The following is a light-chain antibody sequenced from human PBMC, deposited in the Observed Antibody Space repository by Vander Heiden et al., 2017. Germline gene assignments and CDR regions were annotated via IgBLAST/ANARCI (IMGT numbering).Light chain of an antibody. V-gene: IGKV3-15*01. CDR2: DGS. CDR3: QQYDNWPPLT. J-gene: IGKJ4*01. CDR1: QNVGNK. Sequence: IVMTHSPYPLSVSPGEGATLSGGPSQNVGNKLVWYQQKPGQAPRRLIYDGSTRATGTPARFSGTGSGTEFTLTISNLQSEDFAIYYCQQYDNWPPLTFGGGTKVDIK.